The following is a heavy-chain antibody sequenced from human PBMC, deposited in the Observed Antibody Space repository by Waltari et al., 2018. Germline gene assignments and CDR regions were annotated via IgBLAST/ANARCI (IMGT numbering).Heavy chain of an antibody. V-gene: IGHV3-23*04. CDR2: ITASGHIT. Sequence: EVQLVDSGGDLTQPGGSLRLSWLAFGFPCTSSAMSWVRQVPGKGLEWVSSITASGHITYYADSVKGRFSISRDNSKNTVYLQMDSLRAEDTAVYHCAKGETTGWYRCFDYWGQGTQVTVSS. J-gene: IGHJ4*02. CDR1: GFPCTSSA. CDR3: AKGETTGWYRCFDY. D-gene: IGHD6-19*01.